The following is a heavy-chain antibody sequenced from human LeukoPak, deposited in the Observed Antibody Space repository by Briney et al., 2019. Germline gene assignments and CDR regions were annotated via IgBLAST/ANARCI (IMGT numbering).Heavy chain of an antibody. CDR3: ARDLDYYYYMDV. Sequence: GASVKVSCKASGYTFTSYGISWVRQAPGQGLEWMGRIIPIFGTANYAQKFQGRVTITTDESTSTAYMELSSLRSEDTAVYYCARDLDYYYYMDVWGKGTTVTVSS. J-gene: IGHJ6*03. CDR1: GYTFTSYG. V-gene: IGHV1-69*05. CDR2: IIPIFGTA.